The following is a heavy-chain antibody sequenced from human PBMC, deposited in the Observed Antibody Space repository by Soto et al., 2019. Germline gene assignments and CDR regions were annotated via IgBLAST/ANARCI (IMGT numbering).Heavy chain of an antibody. V-gene: IGHV1-8*01. D-gene: IGHD2-21*02. CDR3: ARDSQFVVVTAIPDWFDP. CDR2: MNPNSGNT. Sequence: ASVKVSCKASGYTFTSYGINWVRQATGQGLEWMGWMNPNSGNTGYAQKFQGRVTMTRQTSINTANMELSSLRSDDTAVYYCARDSQFVVVTAIPDWFDPWGQGTLVTVSS. CDR1: GYTFTSYG. J-gene: IGHJ5*02.